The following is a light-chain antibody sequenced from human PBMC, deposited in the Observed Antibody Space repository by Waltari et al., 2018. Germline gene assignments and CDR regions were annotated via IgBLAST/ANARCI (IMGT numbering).Light chain of an antibody. Sequence: DIQMTQSPSSLSASVGDRVTITSRASQSISSYLNWYQQKPGKAPKLLFYAASSLQSGVPSRFSGSGSGKDFTLPISSLQPEDFATYYCQQSYSTPWTFGQGTKVEIK. V-gene: IGKV1-39*01. J-gene: IGKJ1*01. CDR1: QSISSY. CDR2: AAS. CDR3: QQSYSTPWT.